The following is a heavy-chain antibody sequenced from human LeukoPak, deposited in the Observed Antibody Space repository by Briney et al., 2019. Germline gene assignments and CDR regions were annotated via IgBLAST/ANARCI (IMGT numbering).Heavy chain of an antibody. D-gene: IGHD2-21*01. CDR2: ISSSSSYI. CDR1: GFTFSSYS. Sequence: PGGSLRLSCAASGFTFSSYSMNWVRQAPGKGLEWVSSISSSSSYIYYADSVKGRFTISRDNAKNSLYLQMNSLRAEDTAVYYCARVLYCGGDCYGGAFDYWGQGTLVTVSS. V-gene: IGHV3-21*01. J-gene: IGHJ4*02. CDR3: ARVLYCGGDCYGGAFDY.